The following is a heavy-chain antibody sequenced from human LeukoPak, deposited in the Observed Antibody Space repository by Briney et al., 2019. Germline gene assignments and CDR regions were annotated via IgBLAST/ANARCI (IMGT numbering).Heavy chain of an antibody. D-gene: IGHD3-16*01. Sequence: ASVKVSCKASGYTFTGYYMHWVRQAPGQGLEWMGWIDPNNGGTNYAQKFQGRVTMTRDASISTAYMELSRLRSDDTAVYYCARDPRGGDWFDPWGQGTLVTVSS. CDR1: GYTFTGYY. V-gene: IGHV1-2*02. CDR3: ARDPRGGDWFDP. J-gene: IGHJ5*02. CDR2: IDPNNGGT.